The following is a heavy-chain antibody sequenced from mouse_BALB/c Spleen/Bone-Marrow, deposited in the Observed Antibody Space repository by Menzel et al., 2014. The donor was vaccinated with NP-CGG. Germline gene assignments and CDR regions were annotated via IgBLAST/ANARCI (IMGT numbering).Heavy chain of an antibody. Sequence: VNLVDSGAELARPGASVKMSCKASGYTFTSYTMHWVKQRPGQGLEWIGYINPSSGYTNYNQKFKDKATLTADKSSSTAYMQLSSLTSEDSAVYYCARDWTIPFAYWGQGTLVTVSA. J-gene: IGHJ3*01. CDR1: GYTFTSYT. CDR2: INPSSGYT. D-gene: IGHD1-1*02. CDR3: ARDWTIPFAY. V-gene: IGHV1-4*01.